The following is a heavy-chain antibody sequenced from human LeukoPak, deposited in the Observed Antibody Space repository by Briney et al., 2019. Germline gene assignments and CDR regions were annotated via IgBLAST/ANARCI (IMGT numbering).Heavy chain of an antibody. J-gene: IGHJ6*03. CDR2: IYYSGST. D-gene: IGHD1-26*01. CDR1: GGPISSYY. V-gene: IGHV4-59*01. CDR3: ARGGAETYYYYYMDV. Sequence: SETLSLTCTVSGGPISSYYWSWIRQPPGKGLEWIGYIYYSGSTNYNPSLKSRVTISVDTSKNQFSLKLSSVTAADTAVYYRARGGAETYYYYYMDVWGKGTTVTVSS.